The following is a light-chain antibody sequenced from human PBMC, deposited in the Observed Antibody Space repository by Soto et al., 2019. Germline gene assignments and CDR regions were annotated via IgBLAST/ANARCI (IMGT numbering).Light chain of an antibody. J-gene: IGKJ1*01. CDR1: QTFTSGH. CDR2: ETS. Sequence: EIVMTQSPGTLSVSPGERVTLSCRGSQTFTSGHLAWYQQRPGRAPRLLIYETSTRAAGIPDRFSASASGTEFTLTISSLQPDDFATYYCQHYNSYSEAFGQGTKVDIK. CDR3: QHYNSYSEA. V-gene: IGKV3D-15*01.